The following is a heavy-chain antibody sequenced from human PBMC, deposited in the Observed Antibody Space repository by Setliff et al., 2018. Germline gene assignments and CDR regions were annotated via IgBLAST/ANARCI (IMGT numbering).Heavy chain of an antibody. D-gene: IGHD3-10*01. J-gene: IGHJ4*02. CDR3: FGAGTCSY. Sequence: LRLSCGASGFTYNNCWVSWVRQAPGKGLEWLASINPHGTEKYYVDSVKGRFTISRDNAKNSLSLQMNSLRTEDTAVYYCFGAGTCSYWGQGTLVTVSS. CDR1: GFTYNNCW. CDR2: INPHGTEK. V-gene: IGHV3-7*01.